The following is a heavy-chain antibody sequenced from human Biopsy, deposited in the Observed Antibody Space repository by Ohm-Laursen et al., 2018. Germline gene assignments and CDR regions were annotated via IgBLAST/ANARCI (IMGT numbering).Heavy chain of an antibody. CDR3: AKQEGVAYGDIDY. Sequence: SLRLSCSAYGFTPTDSGMHWVRQAPGKGLEWVALISYDGSYKNYGDSVKGRFTISRDNSKNTLYLQMNSLRPEDTAVYYCAKQEGVAYGDIDYWGQGTLVTVSS. J-gene: IGHJ4*02. CDR1: GFTPTDSG. V-gene: IGHV3-30*18. D-gene: IGHD3-10*01. CDR2: ISYDGSYK.